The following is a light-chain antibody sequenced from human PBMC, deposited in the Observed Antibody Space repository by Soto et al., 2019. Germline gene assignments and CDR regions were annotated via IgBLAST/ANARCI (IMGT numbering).Light chain of an antibody. V-gene: IGKV3-20*01. J-gene: IGKJ4*01. CDR2: GAS. CDR3: QQYGISIT. Sequence: EIVLTQSPGTLSLSPGERATLSCRASQSVSSSYLAWYQQKPGQAPRLLIYGASSRATGIPDRFSGSGSGTDFTLTISRLEPDDFAVYYCQQYGISITFGGGTKVEIK. CDR1: QSVSSSY.